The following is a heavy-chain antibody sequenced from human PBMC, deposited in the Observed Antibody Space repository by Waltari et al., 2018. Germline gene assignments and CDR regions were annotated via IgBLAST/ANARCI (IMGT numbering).Heavy chain of an antibody. D-gene: IGHD3-22*01. J-gene: IGHJ3*02. CDR1: GVTFSSYC. V-gene: IGHV3-33*01. Sequence: QVQLVESGGGVVQPGRSLRLSCAASGVTFSSYCMPWVRSAPGKGLEWVAVIWYDGSNKYYADSVKGRFTISRDNSKNTLYLQMNSLRAEDTAVYYCARDYYDSSGYYNSRAFDIWGQGTMVTVSS. CDR2: IWYDGSNK. CDR3: ARDYYDSSGYYNSRAFDI.